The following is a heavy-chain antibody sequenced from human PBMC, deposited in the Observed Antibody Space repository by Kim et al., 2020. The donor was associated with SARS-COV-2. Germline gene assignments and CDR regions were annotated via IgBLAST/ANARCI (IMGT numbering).Heavy chain of an antibody. CDR3: ATPLRGDCSGGSCYHDAFDI. D-gene: IGHD2-15*01. Sequence: GGSLRLSCAASGFTFSSYSMNWVRQAPGKGLEWVSYISSSSSTIYYADSVKGRFTISRDNAKNSLYLQMNSLRDEDTAVYYCATPLRGDCSGGSCYHDAFDIWGQGTMVTVSS. CDR1: GFTFSSYS. V-gene: IGHV3-48*02. CDR2: ISSSSSTI. J-gene: IGHJ3*02.